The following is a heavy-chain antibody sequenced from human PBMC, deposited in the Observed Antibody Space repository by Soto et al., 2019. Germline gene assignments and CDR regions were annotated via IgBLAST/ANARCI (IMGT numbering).Heavy chain of an antibody. CDR3: VRETGENWTYEAH. V-gene: IGHV4-4*07. D-gene: IGHD1-7*01. CDR1: GAYISYFS. J-gene: IGHJ1*01. CDR2: ITINGNT. Sequence: PSETLSLTCRVSGAYISYFSWSWIRQPAGKGLEWIGRITINGNTQKNPSLKSRVTMSIDTSRNHFSLNLQSATAADTALYYCVRETGENWTYEAHWGPGTLVTVSS.